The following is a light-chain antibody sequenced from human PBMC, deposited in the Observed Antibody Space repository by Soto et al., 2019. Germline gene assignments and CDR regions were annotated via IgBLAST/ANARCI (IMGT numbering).Light chain of an antibody. CDR1: SSDLESFNL. Sequence: QSALTQPASVSGSPGQSITISCTGISSDLESFNLVSWYQQHPGEAPNLILYEGNKRPSGLSSRFSGSRSGNTASLTISGLQAEDEAEYYCNSYCLSYGSIETSATVVFGGGTKLTVL. J-gene: IGLJ2*01. CDR2: EGN. V-gene: IGLV2-14*02. CDR3: NSYCLSYGSIETSATVV.